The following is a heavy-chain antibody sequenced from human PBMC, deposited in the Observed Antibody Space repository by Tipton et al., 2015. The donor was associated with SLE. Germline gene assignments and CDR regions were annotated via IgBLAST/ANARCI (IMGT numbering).Heavy chain of an antibody. J-gene: IGHJ6*03. Sequence: TLSLTCAVYGGSFSGYYWSWIRQPPGKGLEWIGDIYYSGSTNYNPSLTSRVTISIDTSKNHFSLKVNSVTAADTAVYYCARGYYYYMDVWGKGTTVTVSS. CDR2: IYYSGST. V-gene: IGHV4-59*01. CDR1: GGSFSGYY. CDR3: ARGYYYYMDV.